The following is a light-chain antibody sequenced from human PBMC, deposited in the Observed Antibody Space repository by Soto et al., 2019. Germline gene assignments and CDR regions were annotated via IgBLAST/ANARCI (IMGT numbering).Light chain of an antibody. CDR3: HQRHNWPIT. CDR1: QTIRGL. V-gene: IGKV3-11*01. Sequence: EIVLTQSPATLSLSPGERATLSCRTSQTIRGLLNWYQQRTGQAPMLLIYDTSNRATDSPARFSGSGSVTDFILYISSLDPEDFGVYFCHQRHNWPITSGQGTRRDIK. J-gene: IGKJ5*01. CDR2: DTS.